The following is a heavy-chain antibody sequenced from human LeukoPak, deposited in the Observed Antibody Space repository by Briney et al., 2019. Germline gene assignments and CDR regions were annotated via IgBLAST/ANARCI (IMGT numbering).Heavy chain of an antibody. CDR3: AKDRWLQFDY. V-gene: IGHV3-30*02. D-gene: IGHD5-24*01. CDR1: GFTFGDYA. Sequence: GGSLRLSCTASGFTFGDYAMSWVRQAPGKGLEWVAFIRYDGSNKYYADSVKGRFTISRDNSKNTLYLQMNSLRAEDTAVYYCAKDRWLQFDYWGQGTLVTVSS. J-gene: IGHJ4*02. CDR2: IRYDGSNK.